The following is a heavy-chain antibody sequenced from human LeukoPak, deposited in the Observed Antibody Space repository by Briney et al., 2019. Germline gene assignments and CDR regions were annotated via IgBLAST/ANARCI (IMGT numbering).Heavy chain of an antibody. J-gene: IGHJ4*02. V-gene: IGHV3-30-3*01. CDR1: GFTFSSYA. CDR2: ISYDGSNK. D-gene: IGHD1-26*01. CDR3: AREAAGSRWSVFDY. Sequence: GGSLRLSCAASGFTFSSYAMHWVRQAPGKGLEWVAVISYDGSNKYYADSVKGRFTISRDNSKNTLYLQMNSLRAEDTAVYYCAREAAGSRWSVFDYWGQGTLVTVSS.